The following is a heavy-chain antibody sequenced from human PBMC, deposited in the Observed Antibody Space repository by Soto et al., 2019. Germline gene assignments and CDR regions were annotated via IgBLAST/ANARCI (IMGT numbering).Heavy chain of an antibody. Sequence: QITLKESGPTLVRPTQTLTLTCTFSGFSLSTTGVGVGWIRQPPGKALEWLALIYWDDDKRYSPSLKSRLTITKDTSKNKVILTMTNMYSVDTATYYGAQRLHDYGLGREPAKYFDPCGQGTLVTVSS. D-gene: IGHD3-10*01. V-gene: IGHV2-5*02. CDR3: AQRLHDYGLGREPAKYFDP. J-gene: IGHJ5*02. CDR2: IYWDDDK. CDR1: GFSLSTTGVG.